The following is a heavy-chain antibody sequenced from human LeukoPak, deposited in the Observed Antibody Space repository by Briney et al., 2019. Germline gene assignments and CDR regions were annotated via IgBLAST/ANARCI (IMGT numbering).Heavy chain of an antibody. CDR1: GYTFSGYY. J-gene: IGHJ4*02. CDR3: ASGDRVTMLRGGNIGYFDY. Sequence: ASVKVSCKASGYTFSGYYMHWVRQAPGQGLEWMGWINPNSGGTDYAQKFQGRVTMTGDTSISTAYMELSRLRSDDTAVYYCASGDRVTMLRGGNIGYFDYWGLGTLVTVSS. D-gene: IGHD3-10*01. CDR2: INPNSGGT. V-gene: IGHV1-2*02.